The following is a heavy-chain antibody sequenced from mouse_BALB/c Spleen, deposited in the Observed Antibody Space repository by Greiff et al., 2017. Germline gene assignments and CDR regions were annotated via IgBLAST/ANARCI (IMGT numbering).Heavy chain of an antibody. V-gene: IGHV5-6-5*01. D-gene: IGHD1-1*01. CDR1: GFTFSSYA. CDR3: AREYGFDY. J-gene: IGHJ2*01. CDR2: ISSGGST. Sequence: EVHLVESGGGLVKPGGSLKLSCAASGFTFSSYAMSWVRQTPEKRLEWVASISSGGSTYYPDSVKGRFTISRDNARNILYLQMSRLRSEDTAMYYCAREYGFDYWGQGTTLTVSS.